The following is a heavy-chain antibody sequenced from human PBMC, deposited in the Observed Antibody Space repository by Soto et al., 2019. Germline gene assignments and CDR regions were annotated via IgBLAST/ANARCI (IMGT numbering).Heavy chain of an antibody. V-gene: IGHV3-23*01. CDR1: GFTFSSYA. CDR3: AKDRRNVVVVAATRSVKAPFDY. CDR2: ISGSGGST. Sequence: GGSLRLSCAASGFTFSSYAMSWVRQAPGKGLEWVSAISGSGGSTYYADSVKGRFTISRDNSKNTLYLQMNSLRAEDTAVYYCAKDRRNVVVVAATRSVKAPFDYWGQGTLVTVSS. D-gene: IGHD2-15*01. J-gene: IGHJ4*02.